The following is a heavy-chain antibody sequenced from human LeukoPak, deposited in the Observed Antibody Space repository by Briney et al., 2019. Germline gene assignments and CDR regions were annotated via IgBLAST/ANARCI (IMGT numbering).Heavy chain of an antibody. CDR1: GYTFTNYA. CDR2: INTNNGNP. J-gene: IGHJ4*01. D-gene: IGHD3-3*01. Sequence: ASVKVSCKASGYTFTNYAMNWVRQAPGQGLEWMGWINTNNGNPTYAQGFTGRFVFSLDTSVSTAYLQISSLKAEDTAVYYCARDLSWSDGSADYWGHGTLVTVSS. V-gene: IGHV7-4-1*02. CDR3: ARDLSWSDGSADY.